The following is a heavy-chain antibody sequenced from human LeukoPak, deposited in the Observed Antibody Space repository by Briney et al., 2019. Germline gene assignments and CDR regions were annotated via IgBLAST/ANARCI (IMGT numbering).Heavy chain of an antibody. Sequence: ASVKVSCKASGGTFSSYAISWVRQAPGQGLEWMGRIIPILGIANYAQKFQGRVTITADKSTSTAYMELSSLRSEDTAVYYCARGGYYYDSSGYEFDYWGQGTLVTVSS. V-gene: IGHV1-69*04. CDR1: GGTFSSYA. CDR3: ARGGYYYDSSGYEFDY. CDR2: IIPILGIA. J-gene: IGHJ4*02. D-gene: IGHD3-22*01.